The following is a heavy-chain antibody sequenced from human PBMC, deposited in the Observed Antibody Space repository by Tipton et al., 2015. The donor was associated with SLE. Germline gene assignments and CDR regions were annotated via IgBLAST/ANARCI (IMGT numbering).Heavy chain of an antibody. V-gene: IGHV4-30-2*01. Sequence: TLSLTCAVSGGSINSDTYSWNWIRQPPGEGLDWIGYIDHSGSTSYNPSLQSRVTISGVRSKKQFSLTLSSMTAADTAVYFCARGNPSVRGAFDIWGQGTMVTVSS. J-gene: IGHJ3*02. CDR2: IDHSGST. D-gene: IGHD1-26*01. CDR3: ARGNPSVRGAFDI. CDR1: GGSINSDTYS.